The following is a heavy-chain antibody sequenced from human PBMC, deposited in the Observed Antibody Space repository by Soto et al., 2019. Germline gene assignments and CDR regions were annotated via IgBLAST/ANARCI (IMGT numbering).Heavy chain of an antibody. V-gene: IGHV3-30*18. CDR1: GFTFSSYG. J-gene: IGHJ5*02. CDR2: ISYDGSNK. D-gene: IGHD4-17*01. Sequence: GGSLRLSCAASGFTFSSYGMHWVRQAPGKGLEWVAVISYDGSNKYYADSVKGRFTISRDNSKNTLYLQMNSLRAEDTAVYYCAKGLGGDPPPPPFDPWGQGTLVTVSS. CDR3: AKGLGGDPPPPPFDP.